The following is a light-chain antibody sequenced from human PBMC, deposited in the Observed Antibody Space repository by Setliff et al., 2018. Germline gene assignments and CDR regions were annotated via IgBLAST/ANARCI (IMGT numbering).Light chain of an antibody. V-gene: IGLV2-14*03. CDR1: SNDVGAYDL. CDR3: CAYTASTTYV. CDR2: DVS. Sequence: QSVLAQPASVSGPPGQSITISCSGTSNDVGAYDLVSWYQQHPGKVPKLIIFDVSNRPSGVSHRFSGSKSGNTASLTISGLQADDEADYYCCAYTASTTYVFVNGTKVTVL. J-gene: IGLJ1*01.